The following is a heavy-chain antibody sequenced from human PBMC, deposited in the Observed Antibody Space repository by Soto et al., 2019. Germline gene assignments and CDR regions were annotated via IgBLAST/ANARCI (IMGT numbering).Heavy chain of an antibody. CDR1: GFTFSSYA. D-gene: IGHD4-17*01. CDR2: ISGSGTNR. J-gene: IGHJ4*02. CDR3: AKDRVDYGDYRGLDY. Sequence: EVQLLESGGGLVQPGGSLRLSCAASGFTFSSYAMTWVRQAPGKGLEWVSAISGSGTNRYYADSVKGRFTISRDNSKNTLYLPMHSLRAEDTAVYYCAKDRVDYGDYRGLDYWGQGTLVTVSS. V-gene: IGHV3-23*01.